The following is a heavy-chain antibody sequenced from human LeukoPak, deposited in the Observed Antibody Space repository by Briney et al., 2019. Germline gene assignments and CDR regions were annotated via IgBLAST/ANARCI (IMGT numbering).Heavy chain of an antibody. Sequence: GGSLRLXCAASGFTFSTYRMNWVRQAPGKGLEWVSSISSGSSFIYYADSVKGRFTISRDNARNSLFLQMNSLRAEDTAVYYCARESSGYFYWGQGTLVTVSS. CDR2: ISSGSSFI. CDR3: ARESSGYFY. CDR1: GFTFSTYR. J-gene: IGHJ4*02. D-gene: IGHD3-22*01. V-gene: IGHV3-21*01.